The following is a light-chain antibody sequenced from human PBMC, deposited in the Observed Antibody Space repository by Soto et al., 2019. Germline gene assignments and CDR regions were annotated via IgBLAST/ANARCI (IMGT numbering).Light chain of an antibody. CDR3: QQYNSYPWT. Sequence: DIQMTQSPSTLSASVGDRVTITCRASQSISSWLAWYQQKPGKAPKFLIYKAYSLESGVPSRFSGSGSGTEFTLTISSLPPDDFATSYCQQYNSYPWTLGQGTKVEIK. J-gene: IGKJ1*01. CDR1: QSISSW. CDR2: KAY. V-gene: IGKV1-5*03.